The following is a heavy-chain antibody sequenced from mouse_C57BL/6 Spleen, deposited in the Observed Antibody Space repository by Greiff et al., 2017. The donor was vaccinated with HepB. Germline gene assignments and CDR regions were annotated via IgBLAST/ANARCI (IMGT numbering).Heavy chain of an antibody. D-gene: IGHD2-1*01. CDR1: GFSLTSYG. CDR3: ARRGFYKGYYYAMDY. V-gene: IGHV2-2*01. Sequence: QVQLKESGPGLVQPSQSLSITCTVSGFSLTSYGVHWVRQSPGKGLEWLGVIWSGGSTDYNAAFISRLSISKDNSKSQVFFKMNSLQADDTAIYYCARRGFYKGYYYAMDYWGQGTSVTVSS. J-gene: IGHJ4*01. CDR2: IWSGGST.